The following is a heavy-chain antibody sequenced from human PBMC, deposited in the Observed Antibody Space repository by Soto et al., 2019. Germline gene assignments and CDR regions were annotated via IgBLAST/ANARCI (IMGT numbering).Heavy chain of an antibody. V-gene: IGHV5-10-1*01. CDR3: ARLMYYDSSGYYRSYHYYGMDV. CDR1: GYSFTSYW. CDR2: IDPSDSYT. Sequence: PGESLKISCKGSGYSFTSYWISWVRQMPGKGLEWMGRIDPSDSYTNYSPSFQGHVTISADKSISTAYLQWSSLKASDTAMYYCARLMYYDSSGYYRSYHYYGMDVWGQGTTVTVSS. D-gene: IGHD3-22*01. J-gene: IGHJ6*02.